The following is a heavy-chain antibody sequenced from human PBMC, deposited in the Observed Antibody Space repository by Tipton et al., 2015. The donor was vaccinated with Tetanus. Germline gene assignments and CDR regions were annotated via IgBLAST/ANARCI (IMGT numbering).Heavy chain of an antibody. J-gene: IGHJ4*02. CDR1: GYIFNNYW. CDR3: ARAHCSDGVCNFDY. Sequence: QLVQSGGEVKKPGESLKISCKGSGYIFNNYWIGWVRQMPGKGLEWMGIIYPGDSDIRYSPSFQGQVTISVDKSISTAYLQWSSLKASDTSMFYCARAHCSDGVCNFDYWGQGALVTVAS. V-gene: IGHV5-51*01. CDR2: IYPGDSDI. D-gene: IGHD2-8*01.